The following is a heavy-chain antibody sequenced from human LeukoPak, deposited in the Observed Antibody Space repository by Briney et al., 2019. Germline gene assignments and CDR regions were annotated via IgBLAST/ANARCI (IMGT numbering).Heavy chain of an antibody. CDR3: ARGYSYGYM. CDR1: GGSISNYH. Sequence: PSETLSLTCNVSGGSISNYHWSWIRQPPGKGLEWIGYIYNSGSTNYNPSLKSRVTMSVDTSKNQFSLKLNSVTAADTAVYYCARGYSYGYMWGQGTLVTVSS. CDR2: IYNSGST. V-gene: IGHV4-59*01. J-gene: IGHJ4*02. D-gene: IGHD5-18*01.